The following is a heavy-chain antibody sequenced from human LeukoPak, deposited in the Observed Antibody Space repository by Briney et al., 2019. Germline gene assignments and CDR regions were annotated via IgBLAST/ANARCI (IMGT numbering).Heavy chain of an antibody. D-gene: IGHD5-24*01. CDR3: ARHEEEDGYNAKTFDF. J-gene: IGHJ4*02. CDR2: MHYRGTT. Sequence: SETLSLTCTVSGVSISSSNNFWGWIRQPPGKGLEWIGSMHYRGTTYYIPSLKSRVIISVDTSKNQFSLKLSSVTAADTAVYYCARHEEEDGYNAKTFDFWGQGTLVTVSS. V-gene: IGHV4-39*01. CDR1: GVSISSSNNF.